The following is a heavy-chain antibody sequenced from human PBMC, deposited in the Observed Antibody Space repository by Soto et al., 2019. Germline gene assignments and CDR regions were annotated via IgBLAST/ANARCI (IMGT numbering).Heavy chain of an antibody. CDR2: ISAYNGNT. V-gene: IGHV1-18*01. CDR1: GYTFTSYG. J-gene: IGHJ5*02. CDR3: ARDCFLSSYSSSWYGTNWFDP. D-gene: IGHD6-13*01. Sequence: ASVKVSCKASGYTFTSYGISWVRQAPGQGLEWMGWISAYNGNTNYAQKLQGRVTMTTDTSTSTAYMELRSLRSDDTAVYYCARDCFLSSYSSSWYGTNWFDPWGQVTLVTVSS.